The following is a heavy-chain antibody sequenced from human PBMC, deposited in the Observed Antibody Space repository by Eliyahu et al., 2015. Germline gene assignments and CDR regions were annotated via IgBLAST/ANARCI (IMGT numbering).Heavy chain of an antibody. Sequence: EVQLVESGGXLVKPGGSXRLSCXASGFTXSXXSXNWVRQAPGKGLEWVSSISSSSSYIYYADSVKGRFTISRDNAKNSLYLQMNSLRAEDTTVYYCASRYDSSVKNTKDAFDIWGQGTMVTVSS. V-gene: IGHV3-21*01. CDR2: ISSSSSYI. J-gene: IGHJ3*02. CDR1: GFTXSXXS. D-gene: IGHD3-22*01. CDR3: ASRYDSSVKNTKDAFDI.